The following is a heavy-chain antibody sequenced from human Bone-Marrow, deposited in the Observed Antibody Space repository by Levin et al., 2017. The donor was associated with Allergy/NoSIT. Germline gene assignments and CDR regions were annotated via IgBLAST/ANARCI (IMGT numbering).Heavy chain of an antibody. CDR2: ISYDGSNK. J-gene: IGHJ4*02. CDR1: GFTFSSYA. CDR3: AREAGYDYVWGSYRRNFDY. D-gene: IGHD3-16*02. V-gene: IGHV3-30-3*01. Sequence: GGSLRLSCAASGFTFSSYAMHWVRQAPGKGLEWVAVISYDGSNKYYADSVKGRFTISRDNSKNTLYLQMNSLRAEDTAVYYCAREAGYDYVWGSYRRNFDYWGQGTLVTVSS.